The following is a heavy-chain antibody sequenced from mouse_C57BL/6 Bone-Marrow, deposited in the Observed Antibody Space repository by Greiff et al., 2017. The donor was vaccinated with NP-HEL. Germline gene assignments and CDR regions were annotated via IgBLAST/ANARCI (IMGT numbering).Heavy chain of an antibody. CDR1: GYTFTDYN. CDR2: INPNNGGT. D-gene: IGHD4-1*01. Sequence: VQLKQSGPELVKPGASVKMSCKASGYTFTDYNMHWVKQSHGKSLEWIGYINPNNGGTSYNQKFKGKATLTVNKSSSTAYMELRSLTSEDSAVYYCAADWDAMDYWGQGTSVTVSS. CDR3: AADWDAMDY. J-gene: IGHJ4*01. V-gene: IGHV1-22*01.